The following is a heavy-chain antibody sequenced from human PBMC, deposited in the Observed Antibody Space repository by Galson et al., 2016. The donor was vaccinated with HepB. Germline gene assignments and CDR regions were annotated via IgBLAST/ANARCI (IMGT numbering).Heavy chain of an antibody. J-gene: IGHJ5*02. D-gene: IGHD1-1*01. V-gene: IGHV2-5*02. CDR2: ISWDGDK. CDR1: GFSLTTSGVS. CDR3: AHRQIHTSGTWFDP. Sequence: PALVKPTQTLTLTCNISGFSLTTSGVSVGWLRQPPGKALEWLARISWDGDKRYSPSLKNRLTITKDTSKNQVLLTLTNVDPVDTATYYCAHRQIHTSGTWFDPWGQGTLVTVSA.